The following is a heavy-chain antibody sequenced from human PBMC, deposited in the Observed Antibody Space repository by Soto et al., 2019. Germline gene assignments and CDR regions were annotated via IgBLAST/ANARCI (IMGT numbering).Heavy chain of an antibody. V-gene: IGHV5-51*01. CDR3: ARGGVSTRTFDY. CDR2: IYPSDSDT. D-gene: IGHD3-3*01. J-gene: IGHJ4*02. Sequence: RGEALQISCKGSGYNFAGYWIAWVRQMPGKGLELMGIIYPSDSDTRYRPSFQGQVTISADKSISSAYLQWSSLRASDTAMYYCARGGVSTRTFDYWGQGTPVTVSS. CDR1: GYNFAGYW.